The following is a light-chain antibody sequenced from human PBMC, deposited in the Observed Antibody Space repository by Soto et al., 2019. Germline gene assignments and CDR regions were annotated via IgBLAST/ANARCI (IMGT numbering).Light chain of an antibody. Sequence: EMLMTQSPATLSVSPGERATLSSRASQRVGSDLAWYQQKPGQPPRLLMYGISTRATGIPARFSGSGSGTEFTLSISSLQSEDFAVYYCQQYHKWPGTFGPGTKVDF. CDR2: GIS. J-gene: IGKJ3*01. CDR1: QRVGSD. CDR3: QQYHKWPGT. V-gene: IGKV3-15*01.